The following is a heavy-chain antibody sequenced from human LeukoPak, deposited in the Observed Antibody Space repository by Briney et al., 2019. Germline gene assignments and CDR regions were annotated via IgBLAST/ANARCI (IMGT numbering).Heavy chain of an antibody. CDR3: ARVRDDILTGYYAEYFQH. CDR2: INPNSGGT. Sequence: GASVKVSCKASGYTFTSYYMHWVRQAPGQGLEWMGWINPNSGGTNYAQKFQGRVTMTRDTSISTAYMELSRLRSDDTAVYYCARVRDDILTGYYAEYFQHWGQGTLVTVSS. V-gene: IGHV1-2*02. CDR1: GYTFTSYY. J-gene: IGHJ1*01. D-gene: IGHD3-9*01.